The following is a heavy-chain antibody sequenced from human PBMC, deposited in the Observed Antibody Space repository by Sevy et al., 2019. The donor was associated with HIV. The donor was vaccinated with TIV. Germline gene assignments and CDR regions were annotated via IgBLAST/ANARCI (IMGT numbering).Heavy chain of an antibody. V-gene: IGHV3-21*01. Sequence: GGSLRLSCAASGFTFSSYSMNWVRQAPGKGLEWVSSISSSSSYIYYADSVKGRFTISRDNAKNSLYLQMNSLRAEDTAVYYCARDVSSGYSDYYYYYGMDVWGQGTTVTVSS. J-gene: IGHJ6*02. CDR3: ARDVSSGYSDYYYYYGMDV. CDR2: ISSSSSYI. CDR1: GFTFSSYS. D-gene: IGHD3-22*01.